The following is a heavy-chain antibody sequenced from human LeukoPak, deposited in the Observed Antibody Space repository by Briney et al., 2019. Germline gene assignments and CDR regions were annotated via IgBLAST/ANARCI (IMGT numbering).Heavy chain of an antibody. V-gene: IGHV5-51*01. J-gene: IGHJ3*02. CDR2: IYPGDSDI. CDR3: ARRNYYDTTNYAFDI. Sequence: GESLKISCKGSGYSFPSYWIDWVRQMPGRGLEWMGIIYPGDSDIRYSPSFQGQVTTSVDKSINTAYLQWSSLKASDTAMYYCARRNYYDTTNYAFDIWGRGTMVTVSS. D-gene: IGHD3-22*01. CDR1: GYSFPSYW.